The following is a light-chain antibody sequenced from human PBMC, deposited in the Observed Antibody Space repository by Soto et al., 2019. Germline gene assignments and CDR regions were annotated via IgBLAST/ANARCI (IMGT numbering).Light chain of an antibody. J-gene: IGKJ1*01. CDR1: QSISNN. V-gene: IGKV3-15*01. CDR3: QQYNNWWT. Sequence: EIVMTQSPVTLSVSPGERATLSCRASQSISNNLAWYHQRPGQAPRLLIYGASTRATGIPARFSGSGSGTEFTLTISSLQSEDFAVYYCQQYNNWWTFGQGTRVEIK. CDR2: GAS.